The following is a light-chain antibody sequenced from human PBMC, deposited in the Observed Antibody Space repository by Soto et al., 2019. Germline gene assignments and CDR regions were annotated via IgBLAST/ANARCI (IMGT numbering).Light chain of an antibody. CDR1: QSISSS. Sequence: IQMTQSPSTVSASVGDRVTITCRASQSISSSLAWYQQKPGKAPKVLIYDASSLDSGVPSRFSGSGYGTEFNLTVSSLQPGDLATYSCQQYESYPYSFGQGTKLEIK. J-gene: IGKJ2*01. CDR3: QQYESYPYS. CDR2: DAS. V-gene: IGKV1-5*01.